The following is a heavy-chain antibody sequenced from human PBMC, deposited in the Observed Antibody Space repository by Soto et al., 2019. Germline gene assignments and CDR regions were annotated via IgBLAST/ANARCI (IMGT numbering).Heavy chain of an antibody. V-gene: IGHV4-30-2*01. CDR1: GGSISSGGYS. Sequence: LSLTCAVSGGSISSGGYSWSWIRQPPGKGLEWIGYIYHSGSTYYNPSLKSRVTISVDRSKNQFSLKLSSVTAADTAVYYCARNNNYYDSSGYYGAPYYFDYWGQGTLVTVSS. J-gene: IGHJ4*02. D-gene: IGHD3-22*01. CDR3: ARNNNYYDSSGYYGAPYYFDY. CDR2: IYHSGST.